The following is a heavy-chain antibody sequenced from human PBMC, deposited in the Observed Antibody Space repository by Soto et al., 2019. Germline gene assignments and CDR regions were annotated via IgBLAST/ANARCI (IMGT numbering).Heavy chain of an antibody. CDR2: IIPIFGTA. D-gene: IGHD1-26*01. J-gene: IGHJ5*02. CDR1: GYTFSSYF. CDR3: ARDWSSGSYFDP. Sequence: SVKVSCKASGYTFSSYFISWVRQAPGQGLEWMGGIIPIFGTANYAQKFQGRVTITADESTSTAYMELSSLRSEDTAVYYCARDWSSGSYFDPWGQGTLVTVSS. V-gene: IGHV1-69*13.